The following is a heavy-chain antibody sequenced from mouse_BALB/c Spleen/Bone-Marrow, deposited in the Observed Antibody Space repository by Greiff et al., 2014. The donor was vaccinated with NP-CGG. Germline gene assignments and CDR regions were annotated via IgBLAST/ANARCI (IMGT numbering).Heavy chain of an antibody. V-gene: IGHV14-3*02. CDR3: VYGRDWYFDV. D-gene: IGHD1-1*01. CDR1: GFNIEDTY. CDR2: IDPANGNT. Sequence: EVQLVESGAELVKPGASVKLSCTASGFNIEDTYMHWVKERPEQGLEWIGRIDPANGNTKYDPKFQGKATITADTSSNTAYLQLSSLTSEDTAVYYCVYGRDWYFDVWGAGTTVTVSS. J-gene: IGHJ1*01.